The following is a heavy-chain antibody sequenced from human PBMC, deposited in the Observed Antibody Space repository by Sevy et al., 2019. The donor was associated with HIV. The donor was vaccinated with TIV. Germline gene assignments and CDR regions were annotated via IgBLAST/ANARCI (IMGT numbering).Heavy chain of an antibody. Sequence: GGSLRLSCAASGFTFNIYSMSWVRQTPGKGLEWVATLSFGCGKINHADSVKGRFTMSRDDSKNAVYLQMNNLRVEDTAIYYCAREGCTKPHDYGGQGTLVTFSS. CDR1: GFTFNIYS. J-gene: IGHJ4*02. CDR2: LSFGCGKI. V-gene: IGHV3-23*01. D-gene: IGHD2-8*01. CDR3: AREGCTKPHDY.